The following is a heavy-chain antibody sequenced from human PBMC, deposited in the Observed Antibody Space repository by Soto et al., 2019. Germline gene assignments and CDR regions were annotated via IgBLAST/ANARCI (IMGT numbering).Heavy chain of an antibody. CDR3: ARDRRVEDTAEFDY. Sequence: SVKVSCKASGGTFSSYAISWVRQAPGQGLEWMGGIIPIFGTANYAQKFQGRVTITADESTSTAYMELSSLRSEDTAVYYCARDRRVEDTAEFDYWGQGTLVTVSS. J-gene: IGHJ4*02. CDR2: IIPIFGTA. V-gene: IGHV1-69*13. D-gene: IGHD5-18*01. CDR1: GGTFSSYA.